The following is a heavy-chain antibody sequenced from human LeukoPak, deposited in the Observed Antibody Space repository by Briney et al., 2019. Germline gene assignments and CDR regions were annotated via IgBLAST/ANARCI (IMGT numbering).Heavy chain of an antibody. V-gene: IGHV3-30*04. CDR2: ISYDGSNK. D-gene: IGHD3-22*01. J-gene: IGHJ4*02. CDR3: ARGEYYYDSSGYYLFDY. CDR1: GFTFSSYA. Sequence: PGGSLRLSCAASGFTFSSYAMHWVRQAPGKGLEWVAVISYDGSNKYYADSVKGRSTISRDNSKNTLYPQMNSLRAEDTAVYYCARGEYYYDSSGYYLFDYWGQGTLVTVSS.